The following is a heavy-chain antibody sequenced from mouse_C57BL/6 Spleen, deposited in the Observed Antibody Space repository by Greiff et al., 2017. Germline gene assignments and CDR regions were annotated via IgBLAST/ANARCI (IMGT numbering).Heavy chain of an antibody. Sequence: QVQLQQPGPELVLPSPSLKLSCTASGYTFTSYWMRWVKQRPGQGLEWIGVIDPSGGYTNYNQKFERKSTMDIDKSPSTGYMQLRSLTSEATAVYYCARLGPLFAYWGQGTLVTVSA. J-gene: IGHJ3*01. CDR1: GYTFTSYW. CDR3: ARLGPLFAY. V-gene: IGHV1-69*01. CDR2: IDPSGGYT.